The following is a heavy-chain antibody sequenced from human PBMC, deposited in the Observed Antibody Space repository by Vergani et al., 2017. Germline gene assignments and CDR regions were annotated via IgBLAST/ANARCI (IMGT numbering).Heavy chain of an antibody. D-gene: IGHD3-10*01. J-gene: IGHJ6*02. CDR2: INPSGGST. V-gene: IGHV1-46*01. CDR1: GYTFTSYY. Sequence: QVQLVQSGAEVKKPGASVKVSCKASGYTFTSYYMHWVRQAPGQGLEWMGIINPSGGSTSYAQKFQGRVTMTRDTSTSTVYMELSSLRAEDTAVYYCATSHPRLLWFGELWSDYYYYGMDVWGQGTTVTVSS. CDR3: ATSHPRLLWFGELWSDYYYYGMDV.